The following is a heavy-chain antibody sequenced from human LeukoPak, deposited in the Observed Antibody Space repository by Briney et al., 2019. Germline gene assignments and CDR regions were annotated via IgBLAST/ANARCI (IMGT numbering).Heavy chain of an antibody. Sequence: ASVKVSCKASGYTFTTYGISWVRQAPGQGLQWMGWISAYNGNTNYAQKLQDRVTMTTDTSTSTAYMELRSLRSDDTAVYYCARAADNWNSFDYWGQGTLVTVSS. CDR1: GYTFTTYG. CDR3: ARAADNWNSFDY. CDR2: ISAYNGNT. V-gene: IGHV1-18*01. D-gene: IGHD1/OR15-1a*01. J-gene: IGHJ4*02.